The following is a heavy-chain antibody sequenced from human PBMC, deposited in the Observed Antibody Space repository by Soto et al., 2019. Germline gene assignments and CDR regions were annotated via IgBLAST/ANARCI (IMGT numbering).Heavy chain of an antibody. CDR1: GGSFSGYY. V-gene: IGHV4-34*01. CDR2: INHSGST. CDR3: AGMQRDNITAPGDY. D-gene: IGHD6-25*01. J-gene: IGHJ4*02. Sequence: QVQLQQWGAGLLKPSETLSLTCAVYGGSFSGYYWSWIRQPPGKGLEWIGEINHSGSTNYNPSLKSRVTISVDKSKNQFSLKLTSVTAADTAVYYCAGMQRDNITAPGDYWGQGTLVTVSS.